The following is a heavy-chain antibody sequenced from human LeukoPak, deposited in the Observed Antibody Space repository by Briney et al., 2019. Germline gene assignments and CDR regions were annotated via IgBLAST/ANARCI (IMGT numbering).Heavy chain of an antibody. CDR1: EFTISCSG. V-gene: IGHV3-30*02. J-gene: IGHJ5*02. CDR2: IRYDGSNK. CDR3: VKDQQEDSSVYYELDT. D-gene: IGHD3-22*01. Sequence: PGGSLRLSYAAAEFTISCSGIYGGRQAPGKGLEWVAFIRYDGSNKYYADSVKGRFTISRDNSKDTLYLQMYSLRAEDTAVYYCVKDQQEDSSVYYELDTWGQGTLVTVSP.